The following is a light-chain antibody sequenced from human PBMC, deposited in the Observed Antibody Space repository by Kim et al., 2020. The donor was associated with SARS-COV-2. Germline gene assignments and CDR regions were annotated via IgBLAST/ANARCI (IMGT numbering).Light chain of an antibody. CDR1: SSDVGGYNY. CDR2: EVT. J-gene: IGLJ2*01. V-gene: IGLV2-8*01. CDR3: SSYAGNNNLI. Sequence: GKSVTISCTGTSSDVGGYNYVSWYQQYPGTAPKLIIFEVTKRPSGVPDRFSGSKSGNMASLTVSALQAEDDADYYCSSYAGNNNLIFGGGTQLTVL.